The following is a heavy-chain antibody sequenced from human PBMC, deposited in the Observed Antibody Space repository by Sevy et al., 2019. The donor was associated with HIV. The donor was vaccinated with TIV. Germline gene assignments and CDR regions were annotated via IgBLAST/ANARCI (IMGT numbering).Heavy chain of an antibody. CDR1: GYTLTKLS. CDR3: ATTKDYYESSGSPFDY. CDR2: FDPEHGET. D-gene: IGHD3-22*01. V-gene: IGHV1-24*01. Sequence: ASVKVSCKVSGYTLTKLSMHWVRQGPGKGLEWMGSFDPEHGETIYAQKFQGRVTMTEDTSTDTAHMELRSLKSEDTAVYYCATTKDYYESSGSPFDYWGQRTLVTVSS. J-gene: IGHJ4*02.